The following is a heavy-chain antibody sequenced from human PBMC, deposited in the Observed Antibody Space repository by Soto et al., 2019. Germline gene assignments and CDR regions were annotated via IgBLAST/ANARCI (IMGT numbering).Heavy chain of an antibody. CDR1: GGSISSSSYY. Sequence: PSETLSLTCTVSGGSISSSSYYWGWIRQPPGKGLEWIGSIYYSGSTYYNPSLKSRVTISVDTSKNQFSLKLSSVTAADTAVYYCARLIEYSSSSGRGHFDYWGQGTLVTVSS. CDR2: IYYSGST. J-gene: IGHJ4*02. V-gene: IGHV4-39*01. CDR3: ARLIEYSSSSGRGHFDY. D-gene: IGHD6-6*01.